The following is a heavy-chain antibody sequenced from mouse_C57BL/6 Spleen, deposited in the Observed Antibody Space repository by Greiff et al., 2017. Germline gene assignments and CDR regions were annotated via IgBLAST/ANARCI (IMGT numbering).Heavy chain of an antibody. Sequence: VQLQQPGAELVKPGASVKLSCKASGYTFTSYWMHWVKQRPGQGLEWIGMIHPNSGSTNYNEKFKSKATLTVDKSSSTAYMQLSSLTSEDSAVYYCARDYGSRYFDVWGTGTTVTVAS. CDR3: ARDYGSRYFDV. CDR2: IHPNSGST. J-gene: IGHJ1*03. V-gene: IGHV1-64*01. CDR1: GYTFTSYW. D-gene: IGHD1-1*01.